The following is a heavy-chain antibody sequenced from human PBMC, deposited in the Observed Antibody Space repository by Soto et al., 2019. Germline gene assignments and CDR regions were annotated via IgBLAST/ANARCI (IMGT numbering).Heavy chain of an antibody. V-gene: IGHV3-30*18. CDR2: ISYDGSNK. CDR3: AKDGGRYYYDSSGYYYPVYFDY. D-gene: IGHD3-22*01. J-gene: IGHJ4*02. Sequence: QVQLVESGGGVVQPGRSLRLSCAASGFTFSSYGMHWVRQAPGKGLEWVAVISYDGSNKYYADSVKGRFTISRDNSKNTLYLQMHSLRAEDTAVYYCAKDGGRYYYDSSGYYYPVYFDYWGQGTLVTVSS. CDR1: GFTFSSYG.